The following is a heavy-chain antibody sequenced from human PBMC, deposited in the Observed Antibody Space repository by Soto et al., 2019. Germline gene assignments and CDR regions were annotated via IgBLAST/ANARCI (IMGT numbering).Heavy chain of an antibody. CDR1: GFTFSSYG. V-gene: IGHV3-33*01. J-gene: IGHJ5*02. Sequence: GGSLRLSCAASGFTFSSYGMHLVRQAPGKGLEWVAVIWYDGSNKYYADSVKGRFTISRDNSKNTLYLQMNSLRAEDTAVYYCARAPGSGSYYDWFDPWGQGT. CDR3: ARAPGSGSYYDWFDP. CDR2: IWYDGSNK. D-gene: IGHD1-26*01.